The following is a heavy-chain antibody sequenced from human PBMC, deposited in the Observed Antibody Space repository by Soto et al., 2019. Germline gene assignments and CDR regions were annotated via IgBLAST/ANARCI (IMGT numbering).Heavy chain of an antibody. J-gene: IGHJ4*02. D-gene: IGHD2-15*01. CDR2: IIPILGIA. V-gene: IGHV1-69*02. Sequence: QVQLVQSGAEVKKPGSSVKVSCKASGGTFSSYTISWVRQAPGQGLEWMGRIIPILGIANYAQKFQGRVTITADKYTSTAYMELSSLRSEDTAVYYCARAGCSGGSCYQSPFDYWGQGTLVTVSS. CDR3: ARAGCSGGSCYQSPFDY. CDR1: GGTFSSYT.